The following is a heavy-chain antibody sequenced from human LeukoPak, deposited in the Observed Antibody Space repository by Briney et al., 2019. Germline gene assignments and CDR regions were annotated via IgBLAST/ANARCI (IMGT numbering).Heavy chain of an antibody. J-gene: IGHJ4*02. CDR2: INHSGIT. CDR3: ADYGGNSAS. Sequence: SETLSLTCTVSGYSISSGYYWGWIRQPPGKGLEWIGEINHSGITNYNPSLKSRVTISLDKSKNQFSLKLYSVTAADTAEYYCADYGGNSASWGQGTLVTVSS. D-gene: IGHD4-23*01. CDR1: GYSISSGYY. V-gene: IGHV4-38-2*02.